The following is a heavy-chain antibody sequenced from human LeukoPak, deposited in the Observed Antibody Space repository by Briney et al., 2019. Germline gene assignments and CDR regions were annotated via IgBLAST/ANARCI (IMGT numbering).Heavy chain of an antibody. D-gene: IGHD6-13*01. CDR1: GFTFSSYA. V-gene: IGHV3-30*04. J-gene: IGHJ4*02. CDR3: ASLNAAADSYYFDY. CDR2: ISYDGSNK. Sequence: GGSLRLSCAASGFTFSSYAMHWVRQAPGKGLEWVAVISYDGSNKYYADSVKGRFTVSRDNSKNTLYLQMNSLRAEDTAVYYCASLNAAADSYYFDYWGQGTLVTVSS.